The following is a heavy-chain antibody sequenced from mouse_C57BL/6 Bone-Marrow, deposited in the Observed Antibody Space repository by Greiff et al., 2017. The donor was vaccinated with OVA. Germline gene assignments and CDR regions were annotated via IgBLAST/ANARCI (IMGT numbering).Heavy chain of an antibody. CDR3: ARIYYYGSSPNYYAMDY. J-gene: IGHJ4*01. CDR2: IHPNSGST. V-gene: IGHV1-64*01. D-gene: IGHD1-1*01. CDR1: GYTFTSYW. Sequence: QVQLKQPGAELVKPGASVKLSCKASGYTFTSYWMHWVKQRPGQGLEWIGMIHPNSGSTNYNEKFKSKATLTVDKSSSPAYMQLSSLTAEDSAVYYCARIYYYGSSPNYYAMDYWGQGTSVTVSS.